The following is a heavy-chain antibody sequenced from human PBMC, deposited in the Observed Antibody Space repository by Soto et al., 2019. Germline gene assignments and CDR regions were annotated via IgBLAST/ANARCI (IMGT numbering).Heavy chain of an antibody. CDR2: TFYRSKWYS. D-gene: IGHD2-21*02. J-gene: IGHJ4*02. CDR1: GDGFSSSSVA. V-gene: IGHV6-1*01. Sequence: QVQLQQSGSGLVKPSQTLSLTCVMSGDGFSSSSVAWNWFRQSPSRGLEWLGRTFYRSKWYSEYEVSVKSRITINPDASKNQFSLQLNSVSPEDTALYYCARGKNTAFDFWGQGTLVTVSS. CDR3: ARGKNTAFDF.